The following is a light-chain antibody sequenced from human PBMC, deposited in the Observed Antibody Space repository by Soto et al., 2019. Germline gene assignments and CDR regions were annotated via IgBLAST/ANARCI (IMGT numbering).Light chain of an antibody. CDR1: QSVSSSY. V-gene: IGKV3-20*01. J-gene: IGKJ1*01. CDR3: QQYDSSPKT. Sequence: EIVFTQTTGTLSLSPGERATLSCRASQSVSSSYLAWYQQKPGQAPRLLIYGASSRATGIPDRFSGSGSGTDFTLTISRLEPEDFAVYYCQQYDSSPKTFGQGTKVDIK. CDR2: GAS.